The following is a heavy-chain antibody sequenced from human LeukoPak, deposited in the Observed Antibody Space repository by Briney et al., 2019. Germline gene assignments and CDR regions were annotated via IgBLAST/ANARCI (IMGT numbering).Heavy chain of an antibody. CDR3: ARVGSSGWHPRIHYFDY. D-gene: IGHD6-19*01. V-gene: IGHV3-30*04. Sequence: GGSLRLSCAASGFTFSSYAMHWVRQAPGKGLEWVAVISYDGSNKYYADSVKGRFTISRDNSKNTLYLQMNSLRAEDTAVYYCARVGSSGWHPRIHYFDYWGQGTLVTVSS. CDR2: ISYDGSNK. J-gene: IGHJ4*02. CDR1: GFTFSSYA.